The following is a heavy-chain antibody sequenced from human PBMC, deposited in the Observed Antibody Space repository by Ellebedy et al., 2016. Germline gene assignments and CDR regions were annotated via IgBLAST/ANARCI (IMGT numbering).Heavy chain of an antibody. J-gene: IGHJ6*03. CDR3: NKGDYMDV. Sequence: GGSLRLSXSASGITVSNNYMSWVRQAPGKGLEWVANMKGDGSEKYYVDSVKGRFTISRDNAKNSLYLQMNSLRAEDTAVYYCNKGDYMDVWGKGTTVTVS. CDR1: GITVSNNY. D-gene: IGHD3-16*01. V-gene: IGHV3-7*01. CDR2: MKGDGSEK.